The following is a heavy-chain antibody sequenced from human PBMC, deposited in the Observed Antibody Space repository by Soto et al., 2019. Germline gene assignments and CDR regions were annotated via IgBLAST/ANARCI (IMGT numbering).Heavy chain of an antibody. D-gene: IGHD2-15*01. Sequence: SETLSLTCAVYGGSFSGYYWSWIRQPPGKGLEWIGEINHSESTNYNPSLKSRVTISVDTSKNQFSLKLSSVTAADTAVYYCARGRRTLGYCSGGSCYTHDYWGQGTLVTVSS. CDR1: GGSFSGYY. CDR3: ARGRRTLGYCSGGSCYTHDY. CDR2: INHSEST. J-gene: IGHJ4*02. V-gene: IGHV4-34*01.